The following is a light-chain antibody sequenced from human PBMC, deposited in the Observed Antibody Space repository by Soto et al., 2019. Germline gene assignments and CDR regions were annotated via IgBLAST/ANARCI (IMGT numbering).Light chain of an antibody. V-gene: IGLV1-44*01. CDR3: AAWDDSLNGYV. CDR1: SSNIGSES. CDR2: SYN. Sequence: QSVLTQPPSTSGTPGQRVTISCSGSSSNIGSESVNWYQQLPGTAPKLLIYSYNQRPSGVPDRFSGSKSGTSACLAISGLQSEDEADYICAAWDDSLNGYVFGLGTKVTVL. J-gene: IGLJ1*01.